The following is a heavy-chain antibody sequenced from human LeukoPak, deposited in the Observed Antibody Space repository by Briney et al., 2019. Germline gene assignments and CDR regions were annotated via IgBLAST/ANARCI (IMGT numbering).Heavy chain of an antibody. V-gene: IGHV3-23*01. D-gene: IGHD3-22*01. CDR2: ITGTGGST. CDR1: GFTFSSYA. J-gene: IGHJ3*01. Sequence: PGGSLRLSCAASGFTFSSYAMSWVRQAPGQGLEWVSGITGTGGSTFYADSVKGFTISRDNSKNTLYLQMNSLRAEDTAVYYCARKYYYDRSAYYAFDFWGQGTPVTVSS. CDR3: ARKYYYDRSAYYAFDF.